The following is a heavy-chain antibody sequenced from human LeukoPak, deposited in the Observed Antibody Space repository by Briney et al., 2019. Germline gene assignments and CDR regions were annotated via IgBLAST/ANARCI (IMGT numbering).Heavy chain of an antibody. J-gene: IGHJ3*02. D-gene: IGHD6-13*01. CDR2: IYHSGST. V-gene: IGHV4-38-2*02. Sequence: SETLSLTCTVSGYSLSSGYYWGWIRQPPGKGLEWIGSIYHSGSTYYNPSLKSRVTISVDTSKNQFSLKLSSVTAADTAVYYCASGQQLVDAFDIWGQGTMVTVSS. CDR3: ASGQQLVDAFDI. CDR1: GYSLSSGYY.